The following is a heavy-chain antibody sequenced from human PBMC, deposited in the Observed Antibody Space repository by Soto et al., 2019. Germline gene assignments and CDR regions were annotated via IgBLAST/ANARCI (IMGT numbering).Heavy chain of an antibody. Sequence: PGGSLRLSCAASGFTFSGYDMSWVRQAPGKGLEWVSAISGSGGSTYYADSVKGRFTISRDNSKNTLYLQMNSLRAEDTAVYYCXKVNSGYDFRLGSRFDYWGQGTLVTVSS. CDR1: GFTFSGYD. D-gene: IGHD5-12*01. V-gene: IGHV3-23*01. J-gene: IGHJ4*02. CDR3: XKVNSGYDFRLGSRFDY. CDR2: ISGSGGST.